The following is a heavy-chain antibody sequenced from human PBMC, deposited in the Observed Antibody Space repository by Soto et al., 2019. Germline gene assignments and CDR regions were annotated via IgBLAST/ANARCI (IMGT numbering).Heavy chain of an antibody. D-gene: IGHD3-3*01. CDR3: ARNGYDFWSGYYFRGGLQGGLDY. Sequence: GGSLSLSCAASGFTFSSYSMNWVRQAPGKGLEWVSSISSSSSYIYYADSVKGRFTISRDNAKNSLYLQMNSLRAEDTAVYYCARNGYDFWSGYYFRGGLQGGLDYWGQGTLVTVSS. V-gene: IGHV3-21*01. CDR2: ISSSSSYI. J-gene: IGHJ4*02. CDR1: GFTFSSYS.